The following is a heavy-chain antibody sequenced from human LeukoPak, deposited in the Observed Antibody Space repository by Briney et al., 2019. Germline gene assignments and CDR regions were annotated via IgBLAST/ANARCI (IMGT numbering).Heavy chain of an antibody. CDR1: GFTFSSYG. Sequence: SGGSLRLSCAASGFTFSSYGMHWVRQAPGKGLEWVAVISYDGSNKYYADSVKGRFTISRDNSKNTLYLQMNNLRAEDTAVYYCAREGVGYYLDQWGQGTLVTVSS. J-gene: IGHJ4*02. V-gene: IGHV3-30*03. CDR3: AREGVGYYLDQ. D-gene: IGHD2-15*01. CDR2: ISYDGSNK.